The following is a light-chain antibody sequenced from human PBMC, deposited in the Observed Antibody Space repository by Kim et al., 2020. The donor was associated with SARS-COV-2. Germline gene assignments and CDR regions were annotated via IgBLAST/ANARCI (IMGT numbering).Light chain of an antibody. J-gene: IGLJ2*01. CDR3: TAWDGTLSGSV. V-gene: IGLV1-47*02. Sequence: GRRANISCPGNESSIGSKSVSWYQQYPGPAPNLLIYSNNQRPSGIPDRFSGSKSGTSASLAITGLRSEDEADYYCTAWDGTLSGSVFGGGTKLTVL. CDR1: ESSIGSKS. CDR2: SNN.